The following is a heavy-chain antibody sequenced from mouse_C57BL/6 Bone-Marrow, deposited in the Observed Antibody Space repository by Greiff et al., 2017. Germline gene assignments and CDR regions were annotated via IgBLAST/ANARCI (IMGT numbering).Heavy chain of an antibody. V-gene: IGHV1-59*01. CDR1: AYTFPSTW. D-gene: IGHD2-4*01. Sequence: QVQLKQPGAELVRPGPSVKLSGKASAYTFPSTWMPWLNPRPGQGLDWIGVFTPSVSYPNYNQKFKGKATLTGDTSSSTAYMHLSSLTSEDAAVDYCARRDYGLDYWGQGTTLTVSS. CDR2: FTPSVSYP. CDR3: ARRDYGLDY. J-gene: IGHJ2*01.